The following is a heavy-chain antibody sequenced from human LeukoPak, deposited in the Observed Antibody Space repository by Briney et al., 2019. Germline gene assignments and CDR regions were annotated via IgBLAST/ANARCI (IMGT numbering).Heavy chain of an antibody. Sequence: GGSLRLSCAASGFTFSSYTMNWVRQAPGKGLEWVSSIGTSSTYIYYADSVKGRFTISRDNAKNSLYLQMNSLRVEDTAVYYCAKGRGSQDDWGQGTLVTVSS. J-gene: IGHJ4*02. D-gene: IGHD3-10*01. CDR2: IGTSSTYI. CDR3: AKGRGSQDD. CDR1: GFTFSSYT. V-gene: IGHV3-21*04.